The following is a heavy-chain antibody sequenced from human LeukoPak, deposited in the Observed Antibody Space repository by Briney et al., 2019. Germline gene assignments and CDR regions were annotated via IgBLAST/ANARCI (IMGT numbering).Heavy chain of an antibody. CDR2: IIPIFGTA. V-gene: IGHV1-69*05. D-gene: IGHD3-10*01. CDR1: GGTFSSYA. Sequence: GASVKVSCKASGGTFSSYAISWVRQAPGQGLEWMGGIIPIFGTANYAQKFQGRVTITTDESTSTAYMELSSLRSEDTAVYYCASPATMVRGVQYYFDYWGQGTLVTVSS. J-gene: IGHJ4*02. CDR3: ASPATMVRGVQYYFDY.